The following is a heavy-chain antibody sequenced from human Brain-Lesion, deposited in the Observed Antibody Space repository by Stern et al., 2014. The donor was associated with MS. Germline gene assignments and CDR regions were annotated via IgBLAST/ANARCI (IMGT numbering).Heavy chain of an antibody. D-gene: IGHD1-26*01. V-gene: IGHV3-30*01. J-gene: IGHJ4*02. CDR3: ARSAYSGSPYYFDY. CDR2: ISFDGSDK. Sequence: VQLVESGGGVVQPGRSLRLSCAASGFTFSSYALHWVRQAPGKGLERVALISFDGSDKYYADSVKGRFTISRDSSKNTLYLQMNSLRAEDTAVYYCARSAYSGSPYYFDYWGQGTLVTVSS. CDR1: GFTFSSYA.